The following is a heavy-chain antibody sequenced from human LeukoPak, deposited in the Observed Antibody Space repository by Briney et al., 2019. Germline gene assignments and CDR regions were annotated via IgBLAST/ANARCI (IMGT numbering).Heavy chain of an antibody. CDR2: ISGSGGST. V-gene: IGHV3-23*01. J-gene: IGHJ4*02. CDR1: GFTFSSYA. CDR3: AKGTMVRGAHYYFDY. D-gene: IGHD3-10*01. Sequence: SGGSLRLSCAASGFTFSSYAMSWVHQAQGKGLEWVSAISGSGGSTYYADSVKGRFTISRDNSKNTLYLQMNSLRAEDTAVYYCAKGTMVRGAHYYFDYWGQGTLVTVSS.